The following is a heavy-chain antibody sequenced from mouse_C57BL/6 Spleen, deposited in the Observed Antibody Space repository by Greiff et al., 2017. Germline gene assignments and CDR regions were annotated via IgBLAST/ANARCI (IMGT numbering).Heavy chain of an antibody. D-gene: IGHD2-10*02. V-gene: IGHV5-17*01. CDR2: ISSGSSTI. CDR1: GFTFSDYG. Sequence: EVKLMESGGGLVKPGGSLKLSCAASGFTFSDYGMHWVRQAPEKGLEWVAYISSGSSTIYYADTVKGRFTISRDNAKNTLFLQMTSLRSEDTAMYYCARSQYGNSFDYWGQGTTLTVSS. CDR3: ARSQYGNSFDY. J-gene: IGHJ2*01.